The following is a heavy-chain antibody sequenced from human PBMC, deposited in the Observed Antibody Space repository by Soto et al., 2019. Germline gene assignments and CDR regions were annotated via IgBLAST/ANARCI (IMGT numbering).Heavy chain of an antibody. D-gene: IGHD2-2*01. J-gene: IGHJ3*02. CDR1: GYTFTSYG. V-gene: IGHV1-46*03. CDR3: ARDLWGYCSSTSCYEGAFDI. CDR2: INPSGGST. Sequence: ASVKVACKASGYTFTSYGISWVRQAPGQGLEWMGWINPSGGSTSYAQKFQGRVTMTRDTSTSTVYMELSSLRSEDTAVYYCARDLWGYCSSTSCYEGAFDIWGQGTMVIVSS.